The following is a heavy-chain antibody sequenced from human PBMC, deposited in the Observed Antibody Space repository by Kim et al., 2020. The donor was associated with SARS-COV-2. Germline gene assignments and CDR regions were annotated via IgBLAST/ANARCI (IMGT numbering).Heavy chain of an antibody. CDR2: IYYSGST. J-gene: IGHJ6*02. V-gene: IGHV4-61*01. Sequence: SETLSLTCTVSGGSVSSGSYYWSWIRQPPGKGLEWIGYIYYSGSTNYNPSLKSRVTISVDTSKNQFSLKLSSVTAADTAVYYCARVVRPIRTTVPYYYYYGMDVWGQGTTVTVSS. CDR1: GGSVSSGSYY. CDR3: ARVVRPIRTTVPYYYYYGMDV. D-gene: IGHD4-17*01.